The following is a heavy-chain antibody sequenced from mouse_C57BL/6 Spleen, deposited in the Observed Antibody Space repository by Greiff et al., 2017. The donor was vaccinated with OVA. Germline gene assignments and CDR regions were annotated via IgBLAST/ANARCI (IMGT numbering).Heavy chain of an antibody. Sequence: VQLQQSGAELVRPGTSVKVSCKASGYAFTNYLIEWVKQRPGQGLEWIGVIKPGSGGTNYNEKFKGKATLTADKSSSTAYMQLSSLTSEDSAVYFCARKTARTWFAYWGQGTLVTVSA. D-gene: IGHD1-2*01. CDR3: ARKTARTWFAY. CDR1: GYAFTNYL. V-gene: IGHV1-54*01. J-gene: IGHJ3*01. CDR2: IKPGSGGT.